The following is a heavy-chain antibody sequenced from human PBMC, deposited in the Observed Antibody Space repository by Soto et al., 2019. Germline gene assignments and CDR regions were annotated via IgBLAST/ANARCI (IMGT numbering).Heavy chain of an antibody. V-gene: IGHV3-7*01. Sequence: PWGSLRLSCVASGFTFTSYWMSWVRQAPGKGLEWVANIKVDGSEKKYVDSVKGRFTISRDNAHNSVSLQMNSLRAEDTALYYCGKEGVRNGVGVWGQGTTVIVSS. CDR3: GKEGVRNGVGV. CDR1: GFTFTSYW. CDR2: IKVDGSEK. J-gene: IGHJ6*02. D-gene: IGHD3-16*01.